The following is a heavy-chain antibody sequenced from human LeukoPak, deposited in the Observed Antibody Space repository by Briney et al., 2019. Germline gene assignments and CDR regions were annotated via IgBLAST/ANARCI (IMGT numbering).Heavy chain of an antibody. CDR2: ISSSSSTI. CDR1: GFTFSSYS. D-gene: IGHD3-16*02. V-gene: IGHV3-48*01. CDR3: ARNMRYDYVWGSYRFALDY. J-gene: IGHJ4*02. Sequence: GGSLRLSCAASGFTFSSYSMDWVRQAPGKGLEWVSYISSSSSTIYYADSVKGRFTISRDNAKNSLYLQMNSLRAEDTAVYYCARNMRYDYVWGSYRFALDYWGQGTLVTVSS.